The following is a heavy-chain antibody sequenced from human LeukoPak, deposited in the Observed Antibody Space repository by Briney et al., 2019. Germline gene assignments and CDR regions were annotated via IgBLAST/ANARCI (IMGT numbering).Heavy chain of an antibody. CDR1: GFTFSSYS. Sequence: PGGSLRLSCAASGFTFSSYSMNWVRQAPGKGLEWVSSISSSSSYIYYADSVKGRFTISRDNAKNSLYMQMNSLRAEDTAVYYCARDIGGRYFDLWGRGTLVTVSS. CDR2: ISSSSSYI. V-gene: IGHV3-21*01. CDR3: ARDIGGRYFDL. D-gene: IGHD3-16*02. J-gene: IGHJ2*01.